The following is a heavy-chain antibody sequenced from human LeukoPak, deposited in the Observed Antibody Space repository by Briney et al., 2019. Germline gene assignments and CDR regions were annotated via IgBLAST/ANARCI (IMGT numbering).Heavy chain of an antibody. Sequence: GGSLRLSCAASGFTFSDYYMSWVRQAPGKGLEWVAVIWYDVNNKYYADSVKGRFTISRDNSKNTLYLQMNSLRAEDTAVYYCAKDGSSGHYSLDYWGQGTLVTVSS. V-gene: IGHV3-33*06. CDR3: AKDGSSGHYSLDY. CDR1: GFTFSDYY. D-gene: IGHD3-22*01. J-gene: IGHJ4*02. CDR2: IWYDVNNK.